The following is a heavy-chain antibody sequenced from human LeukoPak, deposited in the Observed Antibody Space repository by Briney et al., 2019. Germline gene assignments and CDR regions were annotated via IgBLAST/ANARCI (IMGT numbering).Heavy chain of an antibody. CDR3: VRRDNTGWNYFDC. CDR2: IYYSGST. CDR1: GGSINRHY. D-gene: IGHD6-19*01. Sequence: SETLSLTCTVSGGSINRHYWNWIRQSPGKGLEWIGDIYYSGSTKYDPSFKSRVTISVDTPKNDLSLRLTSVLAADTAIYYCVRRDNTGWNYFDCWGQGILVTVSS. V-gene: IGHV4-59*08. J-gene: IGHJ4*02.